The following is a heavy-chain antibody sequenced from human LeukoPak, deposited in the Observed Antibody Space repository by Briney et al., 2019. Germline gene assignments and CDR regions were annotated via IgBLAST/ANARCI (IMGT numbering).Heavy chain of an antibody. V-gene: IGHV3-15*01. Sequence: GGSLRLSCAASGFTFTRAWMSWVRQAPGKGLEWVGRIKSKTDGGTTDYAAPVKGRFTITRDNAKNSLYLQMSSLRAEDTAVFYCARDAGYCSGGSCYDYWGQGTLVTVSS. D-gene: IGHD2-15*01. CDR1: GFTFTRAW. CDR2: IKSKTDGGTT. CDR3: ARDAGYCSGGSCYDY. J-gene: IGHJ4*02.